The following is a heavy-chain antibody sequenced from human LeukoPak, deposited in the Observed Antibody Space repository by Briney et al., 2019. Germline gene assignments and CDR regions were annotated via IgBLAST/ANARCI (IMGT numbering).Heavy chain of an antibody. CDR1: GYSFTNYW. CDR3: ASLRGSTIFGVLIIGPFDY. V-gene: IGHV5-51*01. CDR2: IYPGDSDT. D-gene: IGHD3-3*01. Sequence: GESLKISCRGSGYSFTNYWIGWVRQMPGKGQEWMGIIYPGDSDTRYSPSFQGQVTISADKSISTAYLQWSSLKASDTAMYYCASLRGSTIFGVLIIGPFDYWGQGTLVTVSS. J-gene: IGHJ4*02.